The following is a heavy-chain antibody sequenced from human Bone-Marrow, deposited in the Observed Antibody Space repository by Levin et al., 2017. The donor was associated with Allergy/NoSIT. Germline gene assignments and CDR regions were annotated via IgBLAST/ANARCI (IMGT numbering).Heavy chain of an antibody. J-gene: IGHJ4*02. CDR1: DDSIGSSY. D-gene: IGHD3-22*01. CDR2: ISYYGST. Sequence: NASETLSLTCSVSDDSIGSSYWHWIRQPPGKGLEWLGLISYYGSTDYHPSLKSRVTISIDTSANQFSLNLRSVTAADTAVYYCASTYYLDSSGYYADYWVQGTLVTVSS. CDR3: ASTYYLDSSGYYADY. V-gene: IGHV4-59*01.